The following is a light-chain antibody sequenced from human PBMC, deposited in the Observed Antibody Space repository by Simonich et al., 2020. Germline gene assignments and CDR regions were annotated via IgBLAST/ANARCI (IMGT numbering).Light chain of an antibody. J-gene: IGKJ2*01. CDR1: QDISNY. Sequence: DIQMTQSPSSLSASVGDRVTITCQASQDISNYLNWYQQKPGKAPKLLIYDASNLETGVPSRFSGSGSGTEFTLTISSMQSEDFAVYYCQQYNNWPPEYTFGQGTKLEIK. CDR2: DAS. V-gene: IGKV1-33*01. CDR3: QQYNNWPPEYT.